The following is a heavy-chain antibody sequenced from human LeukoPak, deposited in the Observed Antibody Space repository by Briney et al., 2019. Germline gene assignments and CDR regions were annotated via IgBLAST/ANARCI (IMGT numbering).Heavy chain of an antibody. V-gene: IGHV1-46*01. CDR2: INPSGGST. J-gene: IGHJ5*02. CDR1: GYSFTSYF. Sequence: ASVKVSCKASGYSFTSYFMHWVRQAPGQGLEWMGLINPSGGSTRYAQKFQGRVTMTRDMSTSTVYMELSSLRSEDTAVYYCARALPHRRLMDTTMEQHWFDPWGQGTLVTVSS. D-gene: IGHD5-18*01. CDR3: ARALPHRRLMDTTMEQHWFDP.